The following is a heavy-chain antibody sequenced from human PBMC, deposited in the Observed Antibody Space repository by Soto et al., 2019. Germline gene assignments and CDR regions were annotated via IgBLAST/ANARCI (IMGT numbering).Heavy chain of an antibody. CDR2: IIGIFGTA. CDR1: GGTFGSES. V-gene: IGHV1-69*06. Sequence: QVQLVQSGTEVKEPGSSVKVSCKASGGTFGSESISWVRQAPGQGLEWMGGIIGIFGTANYAQKFQGRVTITADKSTSTAYMELSSLRSEDTAVYYCARQQGTAAANDYWGHGTLVTVSS. CDR3: ARQQGTAAANDY. J-gene: IGHJ4*01. D-gene: IGHD6-13*01.